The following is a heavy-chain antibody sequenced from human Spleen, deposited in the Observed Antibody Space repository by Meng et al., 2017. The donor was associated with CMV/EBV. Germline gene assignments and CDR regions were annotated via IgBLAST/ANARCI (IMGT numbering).Heavy chain of an antibody. J-gene: IGHJ5*02. CDR2: VDYSGSA. CDR1: GGSVTNDSYY. V-gene: IGHV4-61*01. D-gene: IGHD3-10*01. CDR3: ARHAGLLWFGFDP. Sequence: VSGGSVTNDSYYWSWIWQPPGMGLEWIAYVDYSGSANYNPSLKSRVTISVDTSKNQFSLKLSSVTAADTAVYYCARHAGLLWFGFDPWGQGILVTVSS.